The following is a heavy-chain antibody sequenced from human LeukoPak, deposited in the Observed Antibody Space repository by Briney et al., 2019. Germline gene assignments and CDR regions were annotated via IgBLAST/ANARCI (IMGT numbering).Heavy chain of an antibody. CDR2: IHYSGNI. J-gene: IGHJ4*02. CDR1: GRSFSRSSYY. D-gene: IGHD1-1*01. V-gene: IGHV4-39*01. CDR3: ARHENRNDGFDY. Sequence: SETLSLTCIVSGRSFSRSSYYWARIRQPPGKGLEWIGSIHYSGNIYSNPSLKSRLTISVNKSNNQFSLKLSSVTAADTAVYYCARHENRNDGFDYWGQGTLVTVSS.